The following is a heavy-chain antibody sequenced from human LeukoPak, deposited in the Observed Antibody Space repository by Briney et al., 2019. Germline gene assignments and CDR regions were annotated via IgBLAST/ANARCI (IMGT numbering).Heavy chain of an antibody. V-gene: IGHV3-7*05. J-gene: IGHJ6*02. Sequence: GGSLRLSCAASGFTFSSYWMSWVRQAPGKGLEWVANIKQDGSEEVYVDSVKGRFTISRDNAKNSLFLQVNTLRAEDTAVYYCARDPYSSTWSYGMDVWGQGTTVTVSS. CDR1: GFTFSSYW. CDR2: IKQDGSEE. D-gene: IGHD6-6*01. CDR3: ARDPYSSTWSYGMDV.